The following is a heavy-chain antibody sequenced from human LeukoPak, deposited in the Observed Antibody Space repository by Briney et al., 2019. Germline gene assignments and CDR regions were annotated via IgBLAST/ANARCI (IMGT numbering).Heavy chain of an antibody. CDR1: GYTFTGYY. J-gene: IGHJ4*02. CDR3: ARDSGYDFWSGYYGY. V-gene: IGHV1-2*02. D-gene: IGHD3-3*01. Sequence: ASVKVSCKASGYTFTGYYMHWVRQAPGQGLEWMGWINPNSGGTNYAQKFQGRVTMTRDTSISTACMELSRLRSDDTAVYYCARDSGYDFWSGYYGYWGQGTLVTVSS. CDR2: INPNSGGT.